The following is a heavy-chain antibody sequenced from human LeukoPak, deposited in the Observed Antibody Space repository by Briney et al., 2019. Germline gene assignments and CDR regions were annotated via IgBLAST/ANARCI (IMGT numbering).Heavy chain of an antibody. CDR2: IIPIFGTA. CDR1: GGTFTSYA. CDR3: ARGLGITGTTFDY. D-gene: IGHD1-7*01. V-gene: IGHV1-69*05. Sequence: ASVKVSCKASGGTFTSYAISWARQAPGQGLEWMGGIIPIFGTANYAQKFQGRVTITTDESTSTAYMELSSLRSEDTAVYYCARGLGITGTTFDYWGQGTLVTVSS. J-gene: IGHJ4*02.